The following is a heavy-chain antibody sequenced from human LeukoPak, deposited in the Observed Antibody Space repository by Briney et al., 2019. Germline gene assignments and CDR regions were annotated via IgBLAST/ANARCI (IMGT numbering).Heavy chain of an antibody. CDR3: ARAGDSSGFSRDAFDI. CDR1: GGSISSGDHY. D-gene: IGHD3-22*01. J-gene: IGHJ3*02. V-gene: IGHV4-30-4*01. Sequence: SETLSLTCTVSGGSISSGDHYWSWIRQPPRKGLEWNGYIYYSGRTFSNPSRKCRVTILVDTSKNQFSLKLSSVTAADTAVYYCARAGDSSGFSRDAFDIWGQGTMVTVSS. CDR2: IYYSGRT.